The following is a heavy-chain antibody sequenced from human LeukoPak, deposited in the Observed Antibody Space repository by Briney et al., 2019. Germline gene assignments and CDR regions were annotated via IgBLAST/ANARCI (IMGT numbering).Heavy chain of an antibody. J-gene: IGHJ4*02. V-gene: IGHV4-59*01. D-gene: IGHD6-13*01. Sequence: SETLSLTCTVSGGSISSYHWSWIRQPPGKGLEWIGYIYYSGSTNYNPSLKSRVTISVDTSKNQFSLKLSSVTAADTAVYYCARDDSSSWYSLDYWGQGTLVTVSS. CDR3: ARDDSSSWYSLDY. CDR2: IYYSGST. CDR1: GGSISSYH.